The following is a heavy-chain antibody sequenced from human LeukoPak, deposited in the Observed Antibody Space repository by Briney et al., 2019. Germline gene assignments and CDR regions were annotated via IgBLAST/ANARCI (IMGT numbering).Heavy chain of an antibody. J-gene: IGHJ4*02. Sequence: PSQTLSLTCAVSGGSISSGGYSWSWIRQPPGKGLEWIGYIYHSGSTYYNPSLKSRVTISVDRSKNQFSLKLSSVTAADTAVYYCARASLSMVRGYYFDYWGRGTLVTVSS. CDR1: GGSISSGGYS. CDR2: IYHSGST. D-gene: IGHD3-10*01. CDR3: ARASLSMVRGYYFDY. V-gene: IGHV4-30-2*01.